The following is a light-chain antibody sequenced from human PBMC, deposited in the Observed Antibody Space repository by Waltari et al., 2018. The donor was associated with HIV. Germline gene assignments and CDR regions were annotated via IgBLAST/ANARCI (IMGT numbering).Light chain of an antibody. J-gene: IGLJ3*02. CDR1: SPNIVSHH. CDR2: ENN. Sequence: QSVLTQPPSVSAAPGPQVTISCSGSSPNIVSHHVSLYQHLPGTAPKLLIYENNKRPSGIPDRFSGSKSGTSATLGITGLQTGDEADYYCGTWDSSLSAGVFGGGTKLTVL. CDR3: GTWDSSLSAGV. V-gene: IGLV1-51*02.